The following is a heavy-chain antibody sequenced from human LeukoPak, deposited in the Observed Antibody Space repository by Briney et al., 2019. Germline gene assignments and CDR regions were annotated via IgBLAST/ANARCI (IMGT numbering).Heavy chain of an antibody. CDR2: ISGGGGTT. V-gene: IGHV3-23*01. CDR1: GFTFSNYG. D-gene: IGHD5-12*01. Sequence: GGSLRLSCAASGFTFSNYGMNWVRQAPGKGLEWVSAISGGGGTTYYADSAKGRFTISRDNSKNTLFLQMNSQRAEDTAVYYCAKDREGLSSGYDLEYFDYWGQGTLVTVSS. CDR3: AKDREGLSSGYDLEYFDY. J-gene: IGHJ4*02.